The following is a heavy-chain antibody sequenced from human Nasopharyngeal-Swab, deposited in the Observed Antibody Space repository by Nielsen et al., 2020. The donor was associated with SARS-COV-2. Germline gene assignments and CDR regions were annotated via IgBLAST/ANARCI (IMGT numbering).Heavy chain of an antibody. V-gene: IGHV4-39*01. D-gene: IGHD2-2*01. CDR3: ATREVPAAMPLDAFDI. Sequence: SETLSLTSTVSGGSISSSSYYWGWIRQPPGKGLEWIGSIYYSGSTYYNPSLKSRVTISVDTSKNQFSLKLSSVTAADTAVYYCATREVPAAMPLDAFDIWGQGTMVTVSS. J-gene: IGHJ3*02. CDR2: IYYSGST. CDR1: GGSISSSSYY.